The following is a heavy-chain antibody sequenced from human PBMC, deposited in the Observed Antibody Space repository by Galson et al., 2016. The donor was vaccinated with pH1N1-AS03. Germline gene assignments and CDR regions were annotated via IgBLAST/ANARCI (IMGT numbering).Heavy chain of an antibody. D-gene: IGHD3-10*01. J-gene: IGHJ4*02. CDR2: ISRSGNYI. V-gene: IGHV3-21*01. CDR3: VRALTGSSGTHPHTFDY. Sequence: SLRLSCAASAFTFSTYSMNWVRQAPGKGLEWVSFISRSGNYIYYADSVKGRFTISRDNAKNSLDLQMNSLRAEDTAVYFCVRALTGSSGTHPHTFDYWGQGTLVIVSS. CDR1: AFTFSTYS.